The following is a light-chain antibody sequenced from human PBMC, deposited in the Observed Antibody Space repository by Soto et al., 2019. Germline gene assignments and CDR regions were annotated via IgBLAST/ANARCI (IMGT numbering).Light chain of an antibody. CDR1: SSDIGSYNR. Sequence: QSALTQPPSVSGSPGQSVTISCTGTSSDIGSYNRVSWYQQPPGTAPKLMISEVSNRPSGVPDRFSGSKSGNTASLTISGLQAEDEADYYCSSYTNSISVVFGGGTKLT. J-gene: IGLJ2*01. CDR3: SSYTNSISVV. V-gene: IGLV2-18*02. CDR2: EVS.